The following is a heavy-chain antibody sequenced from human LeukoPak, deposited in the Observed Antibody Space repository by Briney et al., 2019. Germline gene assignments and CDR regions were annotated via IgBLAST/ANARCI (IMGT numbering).Heavy chain of an antibody. Sequence: SETLSLTCAVYGGSFSGYYWSWLRQPPGKGLEWIGEINHSGSTNYNPSLKSRVTISVDTSKNQFSLKLSSVTAADTAVYYCARALGIAAAGISFFDYWGQGTLVTVSS. V-gene: IGHV4-34*01. D-gene: IGHD6-13*01. CDR1: GGSFSGYY. CDR3: ARALGIAAAGISFFDY. CDR2: INHSGST. J-gene: IGHJ4*02.